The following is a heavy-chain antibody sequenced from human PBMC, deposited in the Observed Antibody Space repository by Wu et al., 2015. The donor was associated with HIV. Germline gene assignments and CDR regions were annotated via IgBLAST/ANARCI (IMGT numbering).Heavy chain of an antibody. CDR3: ATRYPGSGSYSYYYYGLDV. Sequence: QMQLEQSGPEVKRPGTSVKVSCKASGLSLVTSVMHWLRLARGQRPEWLGWIVVGRGYTNVAQKVQGRLSITRDLSTKTVSMELSSLIFEDTAVYYCATRYPGSGSYSYYYYGLDVWGQGTAVSVSS. CDR1: GLSLVTSV. V-gene: IGHV1-58*02. D-gene: IGHD3-10*01. CDR2: IVVGRGYT. J-gene: IGHJ6*02.